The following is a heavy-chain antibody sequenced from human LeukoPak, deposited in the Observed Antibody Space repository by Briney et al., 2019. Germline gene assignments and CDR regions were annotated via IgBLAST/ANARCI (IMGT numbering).Heavy chain of an antibody. CDR1: GFTFSSYG. Sequence: GRSLRLSCAASGFTFSSYGMHWVRQAPGKGLEWVAVIWYDGSNKYYADSVKGRFTISRHNSKNTLYLQMNSLRAEDTAVYYCARGAVTTLGRPVKVNYFDYWGQGTLVTVSS. V-gene: IGHV3-33*01. D-gene: IGHD4-17*01. CDR2: IWYDGSNK. J-gene: IGHJ4*02. CDR3: ARGAVTTLGRPVKVNYFDY.